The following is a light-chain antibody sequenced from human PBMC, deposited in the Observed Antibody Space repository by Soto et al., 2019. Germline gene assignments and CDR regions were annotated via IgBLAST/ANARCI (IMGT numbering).Light chain of an antibody. J-gene: IGKJ3*01. CDR1: QSVSSY. CDR2: GAS. CDR3: QQRSNWPPLFT. V-gene: IGKV3-11*01. Sequence: EIVLTQSPATLSLSPGERATLSCRASQSVSSYLAWYQQKPGQAPRLLIYGASNRATGIPARFSGSGSGTDLTLTISSLEPEDFAVYYCQQRSNWPPLFTFGPGDQGGYQ.